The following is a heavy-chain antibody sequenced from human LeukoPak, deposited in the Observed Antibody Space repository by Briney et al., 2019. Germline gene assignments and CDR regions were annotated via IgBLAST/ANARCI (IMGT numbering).Heavy chain of an antibody. CDR1: YGSFSGYY. V-gene: IGHV4-34*01. D-gene: IGHD6-6*01. J-gene: IGHJ3*02. CDR3: ARHGLVAARHAFDI. Sequence: SENLSLTCTVFYGSFSGYYWTWIRQPPGKGLEWIGEINHNGNTNYNPSLKSRVTISVGTSKDQFSLKLSSVTAADTAVYYCARHGLVAARHAFDIWDQGAMVTVSS. CDR2: INHNGNT.